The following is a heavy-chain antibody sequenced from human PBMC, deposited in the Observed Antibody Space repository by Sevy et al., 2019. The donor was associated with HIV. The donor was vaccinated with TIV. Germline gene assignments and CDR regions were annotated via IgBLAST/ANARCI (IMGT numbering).Heavy chain of an antibody. CDR2: ISHGGSYE. CDR1: GFAFRDSA. Sequence: GGSLRLSCEAFGFAFRDSAIHWVRQSPGKGLEWVALISHGGSYEYYVDSVKGRFTVSSDRSKNILYLQMDSLRAEDTAVYYCARMVSGGLRWELIKENAFDIWGQGTAVTVSS. CDR3: ARMVSGGLRWELIKENAFDI. D-gene: IGHD4-17*01. J-gene: IGHJ3*02. V-gene: IGHV3-30-3*01.